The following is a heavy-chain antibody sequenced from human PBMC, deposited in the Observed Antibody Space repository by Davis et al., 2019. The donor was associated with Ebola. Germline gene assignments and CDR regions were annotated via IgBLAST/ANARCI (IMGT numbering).Heavy chain of an antibody. D-gene: IGHD2-15*01. CDR3: ARVPILGYCSGGSCHNWFDP. V-gene: IGHV1-46*01. Sequence: ASVKVSCKASGYTFTSYYMHWVRQAPGQGLEWMGIINPSGGSTSYAQKFQGRVTMTRDTSTSTVYMELSSLRSEDTAVYYCARVPILGYCSGGSCHNWFDPWGQGTLVTVSS. CDR2: INPSGGST. J-gene: IGHJ5*02. CDR1: GYTFTSYY.